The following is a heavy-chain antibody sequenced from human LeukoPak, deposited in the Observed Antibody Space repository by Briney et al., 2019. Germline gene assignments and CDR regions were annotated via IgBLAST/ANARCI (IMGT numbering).Heavy chain of an antibody. V-gene: IGHV3-13*04. CDR2: IGTAGDT. Sequence: GGSLRLSCAASGFTFSSYDMHWVRQATGKGLEWVSAIGTAGDTYYPGSVKGRFTISRGNAKYSLYLQMNSLRAGDTAVYYCARGLRATVTGALRAFDIWGQGTMVTVSS. D-gene: IGHD4-17*01. CDR1: GFTFSSYD. J-gene: IGHJ3*02. CDR3: ARGLRATVTGALRAFDI.